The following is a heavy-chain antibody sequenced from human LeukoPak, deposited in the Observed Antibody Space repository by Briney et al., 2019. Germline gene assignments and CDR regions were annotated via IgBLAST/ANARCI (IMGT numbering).Heavy chain of an antibody. J-gene: IGHJ6*03. V-gene: IGHV1-8*02. Sequence: ASVKVSCKASGYTFTGYYMHWVRQAPGQGLEWMGWMNRNTGNTGYAQKFQGRVSMTRNTSTSTAYMELSSLRSEDTAVYYCARWGDNFGSGSYTLYYYYMDVWGKGTTVTVSS. CDR3: ARWGDNFGSGSYTLYYYYMDV. D-gene: IGHD3-10*01. CDR2: MNRNTGNT. CDR1: GYTFTGYY.